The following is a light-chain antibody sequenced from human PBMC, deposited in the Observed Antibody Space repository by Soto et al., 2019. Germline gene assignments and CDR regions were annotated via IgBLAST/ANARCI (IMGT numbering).Light chain of an antibody. CDR3: QQYGSSYT. Sequence: EIVLTQSPGALSSSPGERATLSCRASQSVSSSYLAWYQQIPGQDPRLLIYGASSRATGIPDRFSGSGSGTDFTLTISRLEPEDFAVYYCQQYGSSYTFGQGTKLQIK. CDR1: QSVSSSY. CDR2: GAS. J-gene: IGKJ2*01. V-gene: IGKV3-20*01.